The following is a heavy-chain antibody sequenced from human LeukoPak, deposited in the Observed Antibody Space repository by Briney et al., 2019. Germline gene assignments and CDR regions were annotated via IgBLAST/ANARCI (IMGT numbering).Heavy chain of an antibody. J-gene: IGHJ6*02. D-gene: IGHD3-22*01. CDR3: ARGVPELVVYYYYGMDV. V-gene: IGHV4-34*01. Sequence: SETLSLTCAVYGGSFSGYYWSWIRQPPGKGLEWIGEIIHSGSTNYNPSLKSRVTISVDTSKNQFSLKLSSVTAADTAVYYCARGVPELVVYYYYGMDVWGQGTTVTVSS. CDR2: IIHSGST. CDR1: GGSFSGYY.